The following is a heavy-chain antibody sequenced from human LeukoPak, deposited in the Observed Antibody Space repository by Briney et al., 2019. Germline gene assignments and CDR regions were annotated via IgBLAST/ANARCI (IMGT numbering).Heavy chain of an antibody. Sequence: ASVKVSFKASGGTFSSYAISWVRQAPGQGLEWMGGIIPIFGTANYAQKFQGRVTITADESTSTAYMELSSLRSEDTAVYYCARYGSRDGDYYYYGMDVWGKGTAVTVSS. V-gene: IGHV1-69*01. CDR2: IIPIFGTA. CDR1: GGTFSSYA. D-gene: IGHD5-24*01. J-gene: IGHJ6*04. CDR3: ARYGSRDGDYYYYGMDV.